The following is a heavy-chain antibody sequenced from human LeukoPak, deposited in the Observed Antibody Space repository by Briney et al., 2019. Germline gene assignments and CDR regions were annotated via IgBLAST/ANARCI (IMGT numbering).Heavy chain of an antibody. V-gene: IGHV6-1*01. CDR3: ARGRDQYLFDY. CDR2: TYYRSKWYT. CDR1: GDTVSNNSAA. J-gene: IGHJ4*02. Sequence: SQTLSLTCGVSGDTVSNNSAAWIWLTHSPSRGLEWLGRTYYRSKWYTDYAASLKSRMTINTDTSNSRLSLQLNSVTPEDTAVYYCARGRDQYLFDYWGQGTLVTVSS. D-gene: IGHD2/OR15-2a*01.